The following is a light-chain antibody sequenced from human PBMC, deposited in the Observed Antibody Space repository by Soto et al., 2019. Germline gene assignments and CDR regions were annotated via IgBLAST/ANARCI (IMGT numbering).Light chain of an antibody. CDR3: SSYTSSSTPWV. CDR1: SSDIGGYNY. CDR2: EVT. J-gene: IGLJ3*02. V-gene: IGLV2-14*01. Sequence: QSALTQPASVSGSPGQSITISCTGISSDIGGYNYVSWYQQHPGKAPKLMIYEVTNRPSGVSTRFSGSKSGNTASLTISGLQAEDEADYYCSSYTSSSTPWVFGGGTKVTVL.